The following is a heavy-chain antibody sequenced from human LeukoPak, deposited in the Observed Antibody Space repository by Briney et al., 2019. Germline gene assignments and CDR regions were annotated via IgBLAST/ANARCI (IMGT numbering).Heavy chain of an antibody. CDR3: AREEGYWEPTRTHAFDI. CDR1: GFTFSSYG. CDR2: IWYDGSNK. D-gene: IGHD1-26*01. J-gene: IGHJ3*02. V-gene: IGHV3-33*01. Sequence: GGSLRPSCAASGFTFSSYGMHWVRQAPGKGLEWVAVIWYDGSNKYYADSVKGRYTISRDNSKNTLYLQMNSLRAEDTAVYYCAREEGYWEPTRTHAFDIWGQGTMVTVSS.